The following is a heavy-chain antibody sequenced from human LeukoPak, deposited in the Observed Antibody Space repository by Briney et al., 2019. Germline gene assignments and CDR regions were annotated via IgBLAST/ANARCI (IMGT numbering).Heavy chain of an antibody. D-gene: IGHD3-22*01. Sequence: ASVKVSCKASGYTFTGYYMHWVRQAPGQGLEWMGWINPNSGGTNYAQKFQGRVTMTRDTSISTAYMELSRLRSDDTAVYYCARDYIDYYDSRRYYYYYMDVWGKGTTVTVSS. CDR3: ARDYIDYYDSRRYYYYYMDV. J-gene: IGHJ6*03. V-gene: IGHV1-2*02. CDR2: INPNSGGT. CDR1: GYTFTGYY.